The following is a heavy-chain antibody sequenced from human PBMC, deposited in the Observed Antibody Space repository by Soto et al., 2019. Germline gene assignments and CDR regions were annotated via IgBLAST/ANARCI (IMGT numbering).Heavy chain of an antibody. V-gene: IGHV3-23*01. J-gene: IGHJ4*02. CDR1: GFNFKKFA. Sequence: EVQLLESGGGVVQPGGSLRLSCVASGFNFKKFAMAWVRQAAGEGLEWVSGLSCCGGSASYADSVKGRFSIARDDSKNKVSLQLNSLRVQDTAQYYCAKADGQQWLIPHLDNRCQGNLVTVS. CDR3: AKADGQQWLIPHLDN. CDR2: LSCCGGSA. D-gene: IGHD6-19*01.